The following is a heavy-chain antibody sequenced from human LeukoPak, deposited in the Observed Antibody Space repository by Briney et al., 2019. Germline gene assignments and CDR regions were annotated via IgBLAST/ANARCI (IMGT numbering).Heavy chain of an antibody. J-gene: IGHJ3*02. D-gene: IGHD3-10*01. V-gene: IGHV4-61*05. Sequence: PSETLSLTCAVSCASISGSGYYLGWIRQPPGTGLEWIGYIYYSGSTNYNPSLKSRVTISVDTSKNQFSLKLSSVTAADTAVFYCARSLYYYGSDSFDIWGQGTMVTVSS. CDR3: ARSLYYYGSDSFDI. CDR2: IYYSGST. CDR1: CASISGSGYY.